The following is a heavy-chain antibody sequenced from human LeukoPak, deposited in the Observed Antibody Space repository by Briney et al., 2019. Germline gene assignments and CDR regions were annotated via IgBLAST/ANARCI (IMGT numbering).Heavy chain of an antibody. CDR1: GVSFDDYY. CDR3: TRMTAGHDY. CDR2: INHSGYT. D-gene: IGHD2-21*02. J-gene: IGHJ4*02. Sequence: PSETLSLTCAVSGVSFDDYYWSWVRQTPGKGLEWIGEINHSGYTNDSPSLKSRVTLSIDTSRKQFSLNLRSVTVADTGIYYCTRMTAGHDYWGQGTLVTVSP. V-gene: IGHV4-34*01.